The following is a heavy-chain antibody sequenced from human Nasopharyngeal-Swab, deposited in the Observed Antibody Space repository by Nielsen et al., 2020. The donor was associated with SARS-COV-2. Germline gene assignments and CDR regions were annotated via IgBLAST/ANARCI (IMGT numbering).Heavy chain of an antibody. V-gene: IGHV1-2*06. Sequence: ASVKVSCKASGYNFTTYDFNWVRQAPGQGLEWMGRINPNSGGTNYAQKFQGRVTMTRDTSISTAYMELSRLRSDDTAVYYCARAYDYGDYATSDYYYGMDVWGQGTTVTVSS. CDR1: GYNFTTYD. D-gene: IGHD4-17*01. CDR3: ARAYDYGDYATSDYYYGMDV. J-gene: IGHJ6*02. CDR2: INPNSGGT.